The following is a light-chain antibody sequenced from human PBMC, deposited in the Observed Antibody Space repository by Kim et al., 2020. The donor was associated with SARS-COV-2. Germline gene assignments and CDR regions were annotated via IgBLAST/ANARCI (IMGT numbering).Light chain of an antibody. J-gene: IGLJ3*02. Sequence: QSVTISWTGTSSDVGGYNYVSWYQQHPGKAPKLMIYDVSKRPSGVPDRFSGSKSGNTASLTISGLQAEDEADYYCCSYAGSYTFWVFGGGTQLTVL. CDR3: CSYAGSYTFWV. V-gene: IGLV2-11*01. CDR1: SSDVGGYNY. CDR2: DVS.